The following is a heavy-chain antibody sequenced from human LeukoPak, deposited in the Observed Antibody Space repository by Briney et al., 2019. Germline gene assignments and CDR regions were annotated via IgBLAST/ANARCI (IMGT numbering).Heavy chain of an antibody. CDR1: GFTFSSYG. V-gene: IGHV3-30*02. J-gene: IGHJ3*02. D-gene: IGHD2-15*01. CDR3: ARDSGVGPCLFCSGFDI. Sequence: GGSLRLSCAASGFTFSSYGMHWVRQAPGKGLEWVAFIRYDGSNKYYADSVKGRFTISRDNSKNTLYLQMNSLRAEDTAVYYCARDSGVGPCLFCSGFDIWGQGTMVTVSS. CDR2: IRYDGSNK.